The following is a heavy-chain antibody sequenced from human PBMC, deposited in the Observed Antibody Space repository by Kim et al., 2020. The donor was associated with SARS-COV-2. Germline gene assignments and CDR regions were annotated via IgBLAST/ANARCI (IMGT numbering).Heavy chain of an antibody. CDR3: ARGRGYVWGSYRIDY. V-gene: IGHV4-34*01. Sequence: PTLRSRVTISVDTPKNQFSVELSSVAAADTAVYYCARGRGYVWGSYRIDYWGQGTLVTVSS. D-gene: IGHD3-16*02. J-gene: IGHJ4*02.